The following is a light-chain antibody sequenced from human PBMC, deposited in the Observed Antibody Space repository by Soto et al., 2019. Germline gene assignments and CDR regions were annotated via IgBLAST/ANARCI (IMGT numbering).Light chain of an antibody. CDR1: QSVSSSY. CDR2: GTS. CDR3: QQYGNSRWT. V-gene: IGKV3-20*01. Sequence: EIVLTQSPDTLSLSPGERATLSCRASQSVSSSYLAWYQQTPGQAPRLLIYGTSNRATGIPDRFSGSGSGTDFTLTISRLEPEDFSEYYCQQYGNSRWTFGQGTNVDIK. J-gene: IGKJ1*01.